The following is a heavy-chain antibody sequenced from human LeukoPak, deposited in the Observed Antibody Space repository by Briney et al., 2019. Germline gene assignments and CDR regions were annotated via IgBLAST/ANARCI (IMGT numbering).Heavy chain of an antibody. Sequence: ASVKVSCKASGYTFTGYYMHWVRQAPGQGLEWMGWINPNSGGTNYAQKFQGRVTTTRDTSISTAYMELSSLRSEDTAVYYCARGETTYYYDSSGYYYPDWGQGTLVTVSS. V-gene: IGHV1-2*02. CDR1: GYTFTGYY. CDR2: INPNSGGT. D-gene: IGHD3-22*01. CDR3: ARGETTYYYDSSGYYYPD. J-gene: IGHJ4*02.